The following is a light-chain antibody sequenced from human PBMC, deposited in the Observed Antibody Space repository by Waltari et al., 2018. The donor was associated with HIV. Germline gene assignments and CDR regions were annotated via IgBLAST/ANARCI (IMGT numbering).Light chain of an antibody. Sequence: SYELTQPPSVSVSPGQTARITCSGDALPKHYGYWYQQKPGQAPVLVIYKDSEKSSGNPERFSGSSSGTTVTLTISAVQAEDEADYYCQSTDSSGTYVVFGGGTKLTVL. CDR2: KDS. CDR1: ALPKHY. CDR3: QSTDSSGTYVV. V-gene: IGLV3-25*03. J-gene: IGLJ2*01.